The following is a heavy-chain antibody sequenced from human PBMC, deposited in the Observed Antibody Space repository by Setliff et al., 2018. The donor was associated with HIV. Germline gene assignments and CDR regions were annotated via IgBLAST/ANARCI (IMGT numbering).Heavy chain of an antibody. CDR2: INYSGST. CDR1: GGSISSGNYY. D-gene: IGHD3-22*01. Sequence: SETLSLTCTVSGGSISSGNYYWSWVRQHPGRGLEWIGYINYSGSTNYNPSLKSRVTISVDTSKNQFSLKLSSVTAADTAVYYCARGPTDGYYDSSGYRLFDYWGQGTLVTVSS. V-gene: IGHV4-61*01. J-gene: IGHJ4*02. CDR3: ARGPTDGYYDSSGYRLFDY.